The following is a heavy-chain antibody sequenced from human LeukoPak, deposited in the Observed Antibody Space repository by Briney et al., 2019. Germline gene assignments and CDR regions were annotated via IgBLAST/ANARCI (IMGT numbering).Heavy chain of an antibody. CDR2: IYYSGST. D-gene: IGHD6-13*01. V-gene: IGHV4-39*07. CDR3: ARGNSSSWYYAFDY. CDR1: GGSISSSSYY. Sequence: SETLSLTCTVSGGSISSSSYYWGWIRQPPGKGLEWIGSIYYSGSTNYNPSLKSRVTISVDTSKNQFSLKLSSVTAADTAVYYCARGNSSSWYYAFDYWGQGTLVTVSS. J-gene: IGHJ4*02.